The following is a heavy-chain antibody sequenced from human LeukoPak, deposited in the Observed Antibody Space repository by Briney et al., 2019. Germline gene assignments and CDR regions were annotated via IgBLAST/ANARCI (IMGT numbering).Heavy chain of an antibody. J-gene: IGHJ4*02. V-gene: IGHV1-2*02. CDR1: GFTFSSYA. D-gene: IGHD5-24*01. CDR3: ATVEMATTTHEQWWNDY. Sequence: GGSLRLSCAASGFTFSSYAMHWVRQAPGQGLEWMGWINPNSGGTNYAQKFQGRVTMTRDTSISTAYMELSRLRSDDTAVYYCATVEMATTTHEQWWNDYWGQGTLVTVSS. CDR2: INPNSGGT.